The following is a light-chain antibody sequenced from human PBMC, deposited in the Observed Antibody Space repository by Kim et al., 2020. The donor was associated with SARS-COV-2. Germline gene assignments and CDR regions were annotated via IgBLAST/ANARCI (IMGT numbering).Light chain of an antibody. CDR3: SSYTSRSSWV. CDR1: SSDVGGFKH. V-gene: IGLV2-14*03. Sequence: GQSSTIACTGTSSDVGGFKHVSWYQQHSGKAPKLIIYDVNNRPSGVSNRFFGSKSDNTASLTISGLQAEDEADYYCSSYTSRSSWVFGGGTKLTVL. CDR2: DVN. J-gene: IGLJ3*02.